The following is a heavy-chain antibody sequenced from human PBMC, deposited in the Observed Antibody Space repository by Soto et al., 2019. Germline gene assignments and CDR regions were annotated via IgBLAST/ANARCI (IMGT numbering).Heavy chain of an antibody. Sequence: SVKVACKASGGTCSSYAISWVLQAPGQGLEWMGGIIPIFGTANYAQKFQGRVTITADESTSTAYMELSSLRSEDTAVYYCASLTGGSYYYYYGMDVWGQGTTVTVSS. D-gene: IGHD1-26*01. V-gene: IGHV1-69*13. CDR2: IIPIFGTA. CDR1: GGTCSSYA. CDR3: ASLTGGSYYYYYGMDV. J-gene: IGHJ6*02.